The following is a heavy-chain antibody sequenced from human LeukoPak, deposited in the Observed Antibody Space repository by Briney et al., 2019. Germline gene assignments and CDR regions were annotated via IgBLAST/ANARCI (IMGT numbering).Heavy chain of an antibody. Sequence: SETLSLTCNVSGASVSYFWWSWIRQPPGKPLEWIGSIYYNGRSNYNPSLKSRVSMSVDTPNNHFSLHLRSVTAADMAVYYCARSPASRNDHFDYWGQGALVTVSS. V-gene: IGHV4-59*02. CDR1: GASVSYFW. J-gene: IGHJ4*02. CDR3: ARSPASRNDHFDY. CDR2: IYYNGRS. D-gene: IGHD1-1*01.